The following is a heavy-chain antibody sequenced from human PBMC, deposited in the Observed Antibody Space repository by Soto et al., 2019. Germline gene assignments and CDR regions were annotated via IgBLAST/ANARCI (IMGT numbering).Heavy chain of an antibody. CDR1: GGSFSGYY. J-gene: IGHJ4*02. CDR2: INHSGST. Sequence: QVQLQQWGAGLLKPSETLSLTCAVYGGSFSGYYWTWIRQPPGTGREWIGEINHSGSTNYNPSLKSRVTISVDTSKNQFSLKLTSETAADTAVYYCARDKITGLFDYWGQGTLVTVSS. CDR3: ARDKITGLFDY. V-gene: IGHV4-34*01. D-gene: IGHD2-8*02.